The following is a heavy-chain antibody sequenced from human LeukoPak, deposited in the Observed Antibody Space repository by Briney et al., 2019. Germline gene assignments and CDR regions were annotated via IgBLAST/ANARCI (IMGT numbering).Heavy chain of an antibody. D-gene: IGHD1-14*01. CDR2: IIPIFGTA. V-gene: IGHV1-69*05. CDR3: ARAVPGDAFDI. Sequence: SVKVSCKASGGTSSSYAISWVRQAPGQGLEWMGRIIPIFGTANYAQKFQGRVTITTDESTSTAYMELSSLGSENTAVYYCARAVPGDAFDIWGQGAMVTVSS. CDR1: GGTSSSYA. J-gene: IGHJ3*02.